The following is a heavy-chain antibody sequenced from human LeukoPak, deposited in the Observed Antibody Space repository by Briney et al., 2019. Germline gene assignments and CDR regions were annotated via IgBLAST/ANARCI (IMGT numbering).Heavy chain of an antibody. Sequence: GGSLRLSCAASGFTFSSYEMNWVRQAPGKGLEWVSRISWNSGDIGYTDSVKGRFTVSRDNAKNSLYLQMNSLRAEDTALYYCAKENGSGSYPLFYYYYGMDVWGQGTTVTVSS. D-gene: IGHD3-10*01. CDR3: AKENGSGSYPLFYYYYGMDV. J-gene: IGHJ6*02. CDR1: GFTFSSYE. V-gene: IGHV3-9*01. CDR2: ISWNSGDI.